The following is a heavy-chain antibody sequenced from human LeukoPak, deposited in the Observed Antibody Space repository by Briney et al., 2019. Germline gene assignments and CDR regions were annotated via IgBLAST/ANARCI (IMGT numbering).Heavy chain of an antibody. CDR1: GYTFTSYG. D-gene: IGHD3-10*01. J-gene: IGHJ6*03. CDR3: ARELLWFGDLGYMDV. CDR2: ISAYNGNT. Sequence: ASVRVSCKASGYTFTSYGLSWVRQAPGQGLEWMGWISAYNGNTNYAQKLQGRVTMTTDTSTSTAYMELRSLRSDDTAVYYCARELLWFGDLGYMDVWGKGTTVTISS. V-gene: IGHV1-18*01.